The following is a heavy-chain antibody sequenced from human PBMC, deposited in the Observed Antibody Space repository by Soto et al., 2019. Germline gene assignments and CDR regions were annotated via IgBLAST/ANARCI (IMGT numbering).Heavy chain of an antibody. D-gene: IGHD3-22*01. CDR3: ARQGYYDSSGYFAFDI. V-gene: IGHV4-39*01. Sequence: SETLSLTCTVSGGSINSGGYYWSWIRQHPGKGLEWLGYIYYSGRTDYNPSLKSRVTISVDTSKNQFSLKLSSVTAADTAVYYCARQGYYDSSGYFAFDIWGQGTMVTVSS. J-gene: IGHJ3*02. CDR2: IYYSGRT. CDR1: GGSINSGGYY.